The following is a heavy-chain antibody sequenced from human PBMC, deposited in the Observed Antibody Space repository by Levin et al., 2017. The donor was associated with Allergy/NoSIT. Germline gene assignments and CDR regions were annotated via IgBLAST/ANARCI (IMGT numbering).Heavy chain of an antibody. D-gene: IGHD2-15*01. Sequence: GASVKVSCEASGFTFSSYRMNWVRQAPGKGLEWVSSISSSSSYIYYADSVKGRFTISRDNAKNSLYLQMNSLRAEDTAVYYCARAARGYWFDPWGQGTLVTVSS. CDR3: ARAARGYWFDP. CDR1: GFTFSSYR. J-gene: IGHJ5*02. CDR2: ISSSSSYI. V-gene: IGHV3-21*01.